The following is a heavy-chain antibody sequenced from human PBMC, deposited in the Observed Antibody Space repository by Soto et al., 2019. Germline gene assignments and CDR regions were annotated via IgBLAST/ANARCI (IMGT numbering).Heavy chain of an antibody. CDR1: GDSVSSNSAA. D-gene: IGHD3-3*01. CDR2: TYYRSKWYN. Sequence: SQTLSLTCAISGDSVSSNSAAWNWIRQSPSRGLEWLGRTYYRSKWYNDYAVSVKSRITINPDTSKNQFSLQLNSVTPEDTAVYYCARLRRLNYDFWSGYLTSYGMDVWGQGTTVTVSS. V-gene: IGHV6-1*01. J-gene: IGHJ6*02. CDR3: ARLRRLNYDFWSGYLTSYGMDV.